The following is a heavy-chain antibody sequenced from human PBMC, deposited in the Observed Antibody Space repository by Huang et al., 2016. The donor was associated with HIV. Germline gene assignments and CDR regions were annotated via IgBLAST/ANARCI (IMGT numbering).Heavy chain of an antibody. CDR1: GFSISSYW. CDR3: ARDPRIQSWLNFFDY. V-gene: IGHV3-74*01. CDR2: SNREGSST. Sequence: EVQLVESGGGLVQPGGSLRLSCAASGFSISSYWMHWVRQAPGKGLVWVSRSNREGSSTSYADSGKGRFTISRDNAKNTLYLQMNSLRAEDTAVYYCARDPRIQSWLNFFDYWGQGTLVSVSS. D-gene: IGHD3-22*01. J-gene: IGHJ4*02.